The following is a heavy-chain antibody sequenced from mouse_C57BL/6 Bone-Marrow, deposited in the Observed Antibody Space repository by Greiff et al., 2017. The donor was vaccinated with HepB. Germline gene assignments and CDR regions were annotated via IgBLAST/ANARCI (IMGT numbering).Heavy chain of an antibody. V-gene: IGHV1-54*01. CDR1: GYAFTNYL. Sequence: VQLQQSGAELVRPGTSVKVSCKASGYAFTNYLIEWVKQRPGQGLEWIGGINPGSGGTNYNEKFKGKATLTADKSSSTAYMQLSSLTSEDSAVYFCARRGYGSNWYFDVWGTGTTVTVSS. J-gene: IGHJ1*03. CDR3: ARRGYGSNWYFDV. CDR2: INPGSGGT. D-gene: IGHD2-10*02.